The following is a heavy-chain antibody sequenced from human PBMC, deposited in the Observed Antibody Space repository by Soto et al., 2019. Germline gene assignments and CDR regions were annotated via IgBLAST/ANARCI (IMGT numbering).Heavy chain of an antibody. J-gene: IGHJ6*03. D-gene: IGHD3-3*01. CDR3: ARASLRFLEWVDYYYYYMDV. V-gene: IGHV4-34*01. CDR1: GGSFSGYY. Sequence: PSETLSLTCAVYGGSFSGYYWSWIRQPPGKGLEWIGEINHSGSTNYNPSLKSRVTISVDTSKNQFSLKLSSVTAEDTAVYYCARASLRFLEWVDYYYYYMDVWGKGTTVTVSS. CDR2: INHSGST.